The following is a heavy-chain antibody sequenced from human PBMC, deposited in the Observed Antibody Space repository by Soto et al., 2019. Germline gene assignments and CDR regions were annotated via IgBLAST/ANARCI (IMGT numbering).Heavy chain of an antibody. J-gene: IGHJ3*01. Sequence: VQLLESGGDLVQPGGSLRLSCVASGFILNNYAMSWVRQAPGKGLECVSTIGGTDGDSDGVPWYEDSVKGLFTISRDSSANTLFLHMDNLRAGDSDLYYCVKRGRNWGAFDFWGQGTTVVVSS. CDR1: GFILNNYA. V-gene: IGHV3-23*01. D-gene: IGHD7-27*01. CDR2: IGGTDGDSDGVP. CDR3: VKRGRNWGAFDF.